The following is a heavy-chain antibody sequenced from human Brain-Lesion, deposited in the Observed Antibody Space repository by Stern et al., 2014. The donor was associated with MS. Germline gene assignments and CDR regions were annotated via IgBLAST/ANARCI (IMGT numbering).Heavy chain of an antibody. CDR1: GDSISSGDNY. CDR2: IYYIGST. Sequence: QVQLQESGPGLVKPSQTLSFTCNVSGDSISSGDNYWSWIRQSPGKGLEWIGYIYYIGSTFYNPSLKSRVTISVDTSQNQFSLRLSSVTAADTAVYYCARGESSRYYYYFDYWGQGTLVTVSS. J-gene: IGHJ4*02. V-gene: IGHV4-30-4*01. D-gene: IGHD3-22*01. CDR3: ARGESSRYYYYFDY.